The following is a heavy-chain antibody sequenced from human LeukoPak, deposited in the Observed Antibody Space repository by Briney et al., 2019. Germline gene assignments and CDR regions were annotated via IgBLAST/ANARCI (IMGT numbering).Heavy chain of an antibody. CDR3: ARDAAMVNWFDP. Sequence: GASVKVSCKASGYTFTSYGISWVRQAPGQGLEWMGWISAYNGNTNYAQKFQGRVTMTRDTSISTAYMELSRLRSDDTAVYYCARDAAMVNWFDPWGQGTLVTVSS. J-gene: IGHJ5*02. V-gene: IGHV1-18*01. CDR2: ISAYNGNT. D-gene: IGHD5-18*01. CDR1: GYTFTSYG.